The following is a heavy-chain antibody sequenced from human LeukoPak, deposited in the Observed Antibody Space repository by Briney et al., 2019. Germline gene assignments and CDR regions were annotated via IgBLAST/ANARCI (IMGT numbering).Heavy chain of an antibody. CDR3: ARVDTAMVAGGGDY. D-gene: IGHD5-18*01. V-gene: IGHV1-3*03. CDR2: INAGNGNT. J-gene: IGHJ4*02. CDR1: GYTFTSYA. Sequence: ASVKVSCTASGYTFTSYAMHWVRQAPGQRLEWMGGINAGNGNTKYSQAFQGRVTITRDTSASTSYMELSSLRSEDMAGYYCARVDTAMVAGGGDYWGQGTLVTVSS.